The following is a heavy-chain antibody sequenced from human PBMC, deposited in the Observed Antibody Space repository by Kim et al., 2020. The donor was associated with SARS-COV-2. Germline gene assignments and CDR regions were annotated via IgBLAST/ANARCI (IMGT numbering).Heavy chain of an antibody. V-gene: IGHV4-34*01. J-gene: IGHJ4*02. D-gene: IGHD6-19*01. CDR3: ARGSAAGDIAVAGPQQLYFDY. CDR1: GGSFSGYY. CDR2: INHSGNT. Sequence: SETLSLTCAVYGGSFSGYYWSWIRQPPGKGLEWIGEINHSGNTNYNPSLKSRVTISVDTYKNQFSLKLSSVTAADTAVYYCARGSAAGDIAVAGPQQLYFDYGGQGTLVTVSS.